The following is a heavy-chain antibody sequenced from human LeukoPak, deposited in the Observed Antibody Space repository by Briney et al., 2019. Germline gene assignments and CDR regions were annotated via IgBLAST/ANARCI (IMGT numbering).Heavy chain of an antibody. J-gene: IGHJ4*02. D-gene: IGHD2-2*01. CDR3: ARDRVVVPAAFDY. CDR2: ITTYNGNT. Sequence: ASVKVSCKASGYTFTSYPISWVRQAPGQGLEWMGWITTYNGNTNYAQKLQGRVTVTTDTSTSTAYMDLRGLRSDDTAVYYCARDRVVVPAAFDYWGQGTLVTVSS. V-gene: IGHV1-18*01. CDR1: GYTFTSYP.